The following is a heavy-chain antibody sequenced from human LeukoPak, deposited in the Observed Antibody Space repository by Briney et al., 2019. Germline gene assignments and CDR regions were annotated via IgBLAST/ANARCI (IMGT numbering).Heavy chain of an antibody. CDR2: IHPHGIF. J-gene: IGHJ4*02. V-gene: IGHV4-34*01. Sequence: PSETLSLSCAVYGGYGDDYYCILIRPPPLQGLVWVGEIHPHGIFYYNSSLMSRVTISIDTSKTQFSLRLTSVTATDTAFYYCARGRDRSKAGDHWGQGSLVTVSS. CDR3: ARGRDRSKAGDH. CDR1: GGYGDDYY. D-gene: IGHD5-24*01.